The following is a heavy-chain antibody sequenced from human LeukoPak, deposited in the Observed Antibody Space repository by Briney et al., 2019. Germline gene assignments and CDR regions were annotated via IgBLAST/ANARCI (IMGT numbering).Heavy chain of an antibody. J-gene: IGHJ5*02. D-gene: IGHD6-13*01. CDR3: ARDPQQLALEP. Sequence: GGSLRLSCAASGFTFSSYSMNWVRQAPGKELEWVSSISSSSSYIYYADSVKGRFTISRDNAKNSLYLQMTSLRAEDTAVYYCARDPQQLALEPWGQGTLVTVSS. CDR2: ISSSSSYI. V-gene: IGHV3-21*01. CDR1: GFTFSSYS.